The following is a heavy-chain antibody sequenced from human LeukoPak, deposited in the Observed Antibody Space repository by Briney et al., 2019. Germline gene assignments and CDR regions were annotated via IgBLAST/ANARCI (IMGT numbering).Heavy chain of an antibody. CDR2: IYYSGST. CDR3: AGQGRGSGYYYSIRGGFDY. J-gene: IGHJ4*02. D-gene: IGHD3-22*01. Sequence: SETLSLTCTVSGGSISSYYWSWIRQPPGKGLEWIGYIYYSGSTNYNPSLKSRVTISVDTSKNQFSLKLSSVTAADTAVYYCAGQGRGSGYYYSIRGGFDYWGQGTLVTVSS. CDR1: GGSISSYY. V-gene: IGHV4-59*08.